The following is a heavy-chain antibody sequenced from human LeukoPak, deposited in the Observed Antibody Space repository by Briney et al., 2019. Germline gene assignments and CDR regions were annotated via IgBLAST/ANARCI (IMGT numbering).Heavy chain of an antibody. CDR2: IKQEGSEK. CDR1: GFTFSGYW. CDR3: AREKDYYGSGSYYPAKY. D-gene: IGHD3-10*01. Sequence: PGGSLRLSCAASGFTFSGYWMSWVREAPGKGLEWVADIKQEGSEKYYVESVKGRFTISGDNDENPLYLQMNSLRAEDTAVYYCAREKDYYGSGSYYPAKYWRQGTLVTVSS. J-gene: IGHJ4*02. V-gene: IGHV3-7*01.